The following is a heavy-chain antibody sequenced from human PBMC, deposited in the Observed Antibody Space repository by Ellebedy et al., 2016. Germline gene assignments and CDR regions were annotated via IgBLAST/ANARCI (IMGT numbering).Heavy chain of an antibody. CDR3: VKGASSGSWVTMEY. V-gene: IGHV3-23*01. D-gene: IGHD6-13*01. J-gene: IGHJ4*02. CDR2: ITGDTGTT. Sequence: GESLKISCEASGFTFSSHAMSWVRQAAGEGLEWVSAITGDTGTTYYADSVKGRFTISRDNSRNTLYLQMNSLRVEDTALYYCVKGASSGSWVTMEYWGQGALVTVSS. CDR1: GFTFSSHA.